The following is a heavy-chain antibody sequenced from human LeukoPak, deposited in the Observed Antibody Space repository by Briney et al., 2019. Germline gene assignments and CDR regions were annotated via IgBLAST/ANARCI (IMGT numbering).Heavy chain of an antibody. D-gene: IGHD5-24*01. CDR3: ARDIRRDGYNGLGY. Sequence: PGGSLRLSCAASGFTFSSYEMNWVRQAPGKGLEWVSYISSSGSTIYYADSVKGRFTISRDNAKNSLYLQMNSLRAEDTAVYYCARDIRRDGYNGLGYWGQGTLVTVSS. CDR1: GFTFSSYE. V-gene: IGHV3-48*03. CDR2: ISSSGSTI. J-gene: IGHJ4*02.